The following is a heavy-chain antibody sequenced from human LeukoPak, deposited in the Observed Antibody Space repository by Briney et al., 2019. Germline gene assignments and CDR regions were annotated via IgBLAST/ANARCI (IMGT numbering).Heavy chain of an antibody. CDR2: IYYSGST. CDR3: ARGGKAAVRFDL. V-gene: IGHV4-59*08. D-gene: IGHD2-15*01. Sequence: SETLSLTCTVSGGSISSYYWSWIRQPPGKGLEWIGYIYYSGSTNYNPSLKSRVTISVDTSKNQFSLKLSSVTAADTAVYYCARGGKAAVRFDLWGRGTLVTVSS. J-gene: IGHJ2*01. CDR1: GGSISSYY.